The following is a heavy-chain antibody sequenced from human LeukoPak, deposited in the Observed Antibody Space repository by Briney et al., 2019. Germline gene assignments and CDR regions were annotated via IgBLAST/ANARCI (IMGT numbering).Heavy chain of an antibody. CDR1: GFTFNMYW. Sequence: GGSLILSCAAPGFTFNMYWMTWVRQAPGKGLESVAYINKDGSDKYYVDSVKGRFTVSRDNAKNSLYLQMNSLRAEDTAVYYCARDAGYGGNSDYWGQGTLVTVSS. J-gene: IGHJ4*02. CDR2: INKDGSDK. V-gene: IGHV3-7*01. D-gene: IGHD4-23*01. CDR3: ARDAGYGGNSDY.